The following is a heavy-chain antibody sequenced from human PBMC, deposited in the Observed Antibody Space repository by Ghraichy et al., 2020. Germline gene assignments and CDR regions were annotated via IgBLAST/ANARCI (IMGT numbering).Heavy chain of an antibody. D-gene: IGHD6-19*01. J-gene: IGHJ3*01. V-gene: IGHV4-31*03. CDR2: MYSTGST. CDR1: GGSISSDSYY. Sequence: SETLSLTCTVSGGSISSDSYYWSWIRQRPGKGLEWIGYMYSTGSTYYNPSLKSRVSISADTSEKHYYLRLSSVTAADTAVYYCASETKKDYDSGSSGHPVIAFDVWGQGTVVTVSS. CDR3: ASETKKDYDSGSSGHPVIAFDV.